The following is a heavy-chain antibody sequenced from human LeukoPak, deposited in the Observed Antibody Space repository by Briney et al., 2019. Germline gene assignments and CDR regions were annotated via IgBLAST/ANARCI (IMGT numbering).Heavy chain of an antibody. Sequence: GASVKVSCKASGYTFTSYAMHWVRQAPGQRLEWMGWINAGNGNTKYSQEFQGRVTITRDTSASTAYMGLSSLRSEDMAVYYCARVPDSSSLYFDYWGQGTLVTVSS. CDR2: INAGNGNT. CDR1: GYTFTSYA. J-gene: IGHJ4*02. D-gene: IGHD6-6*01. V-gene: IGHV1-3*03. CDR3: ARVPDSSSLYFDY.